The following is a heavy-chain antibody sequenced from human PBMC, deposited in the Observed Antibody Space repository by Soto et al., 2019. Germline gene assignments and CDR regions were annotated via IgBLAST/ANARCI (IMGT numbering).Heavy chain of an antibody. CDR3: ARLGQQLSYVWFDY. D-gene: IGHD6-13*01. Sequence: SETLSLTCTVSGDSISSSSYYWGWIRQPPGKGLEWIGSIYYSGNTYYNPSLKSRVTISVDTSKNQFSLKLSSVTAAETVVYYCARLGQQLSYVWFDYWGQGTLVTVS. CDR1: GDSISSSSYY. V-gene: IGHV4-39*01. CDR2: IYYSGNT. J-gene: IGHJ4*02.